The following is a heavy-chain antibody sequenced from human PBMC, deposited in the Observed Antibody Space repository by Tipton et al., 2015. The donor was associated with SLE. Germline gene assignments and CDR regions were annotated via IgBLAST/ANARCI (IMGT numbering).Heavy chain of an antibody. CDR1: GYTFSSHW. CDR2: IYPSDSDT. Sequence: VQLVQSGAEVKKSGDSLKISCQGSGYTFSSHWIGWVRQMPGKGLEWMGIIYPSDSDTRYSPSFQGQVTISADKSTSTAYLQWSSLTASDTAIYYCARRQVSVNTNWFDPWGQGTLVPVSS. CDR3: ARRQVSVNTNWFDP. D-gene: IGHD4-11*01. J-gene: IGHJ5*02. V-gene: IGHV5-51*03.